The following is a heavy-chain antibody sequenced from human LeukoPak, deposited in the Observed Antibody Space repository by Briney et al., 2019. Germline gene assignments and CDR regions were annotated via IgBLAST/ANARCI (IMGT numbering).Heavy chain of an antibody. CDR2: ISAYNGNT. Sequence: ASVKVSCKASGYTFTSYGISWVRQAPGQGLEWMGWISAYNGNTNYAQKLQGRVTMTTDTSTSTAYMELRSLRSDDTAVYYCARAGDCGGPYDYMDVRGKGTTVTVSS. J-gene: IGHJ6*03. V-gene: IGHV1-18*01. CDR3: ARAGDCGGPYDYMDV. CDR1: GYTFTSYG. D-gene: IGHD4-23*01.